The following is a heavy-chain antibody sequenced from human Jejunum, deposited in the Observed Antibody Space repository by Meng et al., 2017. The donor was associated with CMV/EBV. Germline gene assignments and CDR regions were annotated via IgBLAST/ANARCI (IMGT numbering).Heavy chain of an antibody. J-gene: IGHJ4*02. CDR1: CSLRTSGVG. V-gene: IGHV2-5*01. CDR2: IYWNDDK. Sequence: CSLRTSGVGVGWIRQPPGKALEWLALIYWNDDKRYSPSLKSRLTITKDTSKNQVVLTMTNMDPVDTATQYCVHRIWGSVGGFFDYWGQGTLVTVSS. D-gene: IGHD1-26*01. CDR3: VHRIWGSVGGFFDY.